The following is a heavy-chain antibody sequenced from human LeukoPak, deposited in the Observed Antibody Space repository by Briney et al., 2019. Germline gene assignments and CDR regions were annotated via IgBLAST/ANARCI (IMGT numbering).Heavy chain of an antibody. CDR1: GYTFTGYY. J-gene: IGHJ5*02. CDR2: INPNSGGT. Sequence: ASVKVSCKASGYTFTGYYMHWVRQAPGQGLEWVGWINPNSGGTNYAQKFQGRVTMTRDTSISTAYMELSRLRSDDTAVYYCARDADPISLVPAANWFDPWGQGTLVTVSS. D-gene: IGHD2-2*01. V-gene: IGHV1-2*02. CDR3: ARDADPISLVPAANWFDP.